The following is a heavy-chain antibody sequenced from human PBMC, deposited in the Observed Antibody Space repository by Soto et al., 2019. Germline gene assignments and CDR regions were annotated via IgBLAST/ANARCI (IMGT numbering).Heavy chain of an antibody. D-gene: IGHD5-12*01. J-gene: IGHJ4*02. CDR2: XSAXNGNX. CDR1: GYTFTSYG. Sequence: ASVKVSCKASGYTFTSYGISWVRQAPGQGLEWXGWXSAXNGNXNXXXXXXGRVTITADESTSTAYMELSSLRSEDKAVYYCARGGSEMATTTGDYWGQGTLVTVS. CDR3: ARGGSEMATTTGDY. V-gene: IGHV1-18*04.